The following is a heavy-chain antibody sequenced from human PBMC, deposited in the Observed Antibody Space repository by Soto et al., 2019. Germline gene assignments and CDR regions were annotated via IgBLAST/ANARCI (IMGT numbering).Heavy chain of an antibody. CDR2: IYYSGST. CDR3: ARGGSSSWYYFDY. J-gene: IGHJ4*02. V-gene: IGHV4-59*01. D-gene: IGHD6-13*01. CDR1: GGSISSYY. Sequence: SETLSLTCTVSGGSISSYYWSWIRQPPGKGLEWIGHIYYSGSTNYNPSLKSRVTISVDTSKNQFSLKLSSVTAADTAVYYCARGGSSSWYYFDYWGQGTLVTVSS.